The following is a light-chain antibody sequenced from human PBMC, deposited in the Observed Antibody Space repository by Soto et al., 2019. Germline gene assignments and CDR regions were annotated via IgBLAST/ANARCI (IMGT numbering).Light chain of an antibody. V-gene: IGLV2-23*01. CDR3: CSYAGSSTPVV. CDR2: EGS. CDR1: SSDVGSYNL. Sequence: QSALTQPASVSGSPGQSITISCTGTSSDVGSYNLVSWYQQHPGKAPKLMIYEGSKRPSGVSNRFSGSKSGNTASLTISGLQDEEEADYYCCSYAGSSTPVVFGGGTKLTVL. J-gene: IGLJ2*01.